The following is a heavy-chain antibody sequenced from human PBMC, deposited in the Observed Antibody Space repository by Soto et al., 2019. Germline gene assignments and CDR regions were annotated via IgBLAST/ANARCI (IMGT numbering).Heavy chain of an antibody. CDR2: INPNSGGT. V-gene: IGHV1-2*04. J-gene: IGHJ5*02. CDR3: ARSSIAARPSNWFDP. D-gene: IGHD6-6*01. CDR1: GCTFTGYY. Sequence: ASVKVSCKASGCTFTGYYMHWVRQAPGQGLEWMGWINPNSGGTNYAQKFQGWVTMTRDTSISTAYMELSRLRSDDTAVYYCARSSIAARPSNWFDPWGQGTLVTVSS.